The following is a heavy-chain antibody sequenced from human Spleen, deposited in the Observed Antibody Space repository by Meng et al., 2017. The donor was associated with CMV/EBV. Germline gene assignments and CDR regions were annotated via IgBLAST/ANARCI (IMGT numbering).Heavy chain of an antibody. Sequence: GGSLRLSCAASGFTVSSNYMSWVRQAPGKGLEWVSDIYSGGSTYYADSVKGRFTISRDNSKNTLYLQMNSLRAEDTAVYYCASNYYYDSSGYYFPLWYWGQGTLVTVSS. V-gene: IGHV3-53*01. CDR3: ASNYYYDSSGYYFPLWY. CDR1: GFTVSSNY. CDR2: IYSGGST. J-gene: IGHJ4*02. D-gene: IGHD3-22*01.